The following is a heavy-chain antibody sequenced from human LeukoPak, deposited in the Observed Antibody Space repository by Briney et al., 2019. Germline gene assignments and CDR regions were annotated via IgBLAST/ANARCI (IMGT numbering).Heavy chain of an antibody. Sequence: SETLSLTCAVYGGSFSGYYWSWIRQPPGKGLEWIGYVYYSGSTNYNPSLKSRVTISVDTSKNQFSLKLSSVTAADTAVYYCARRMGVPNNWLDPWGREPWSPSPQ. CDR3: ARRMGVPNNWLDP. D-gene: IGHD2-2*01. J-gene: IGHJ5*02. CDR1: GGSFSGYY. V-gene: IGHV4-59*01. CDR2: VYYSGST.